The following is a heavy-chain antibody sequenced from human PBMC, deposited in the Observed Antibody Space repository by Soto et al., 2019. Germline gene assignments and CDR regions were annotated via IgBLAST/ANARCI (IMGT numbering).Heavy chain of an antibody. Sequence: GGSLRLSCAASGFTFSSYAMHWVRQAPGKGLEWVAVISYDGSNKYYADSVKGRFTISRDNSKNTLYLQMNSLRAEDTAAYYCARLGSYGPITTPSSWGQGTLVTVSS. D-gene: IGHD1-26*01. J-gene: IGHJ4*02. V-gene: IGHV3-30-3*01. CDR2: ISYDGSNK. CDR3: ARLGSYGPITTPSS. CDR1: GFTFSSYA.